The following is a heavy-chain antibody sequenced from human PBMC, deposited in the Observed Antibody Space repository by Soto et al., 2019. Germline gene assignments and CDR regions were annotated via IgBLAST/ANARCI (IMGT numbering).Heavy chain of an antibody. CDR1: GFTFSSYA. Sequence: EVQLLESGGGLVQPGGSLRLSCAASGFTFSSYAMSWVRQAPGKGLEWVSAISGSGGSTYYADSVKGRFTISRDNSKNTLYLQMNSLRAEDTAVYYCAKDTGYCSGGSCYSLPSDAFDIWGQGTMVTVSS. V-gene: IGHV3-23*01. D-gene: IGHD2-15*01. CDR3: AKDTGYCSGGSCYSLPSDAFDI. CDR2: ISGSGGST. J-gene: IGHJ3*02.